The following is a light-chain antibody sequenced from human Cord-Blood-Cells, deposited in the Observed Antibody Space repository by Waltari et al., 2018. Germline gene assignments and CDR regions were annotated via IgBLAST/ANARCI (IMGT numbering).Light chain of an antibody. CDR2: GAS. CDR3: QQYNNWPWT. V-gene: IGKV3-15*01. J-gene: IGKJ1*01. Sequence: EIVMTQSPATLSVPPGERATPSCRASQSVSSNLAWYQQKPGQAPRLLIYGASTRATGIPARFSGSGSGTEFTLTISSLQSEDFAVYYCQQYNNWPWTFGQGTKVEIK. CDR1: QSVSSN.